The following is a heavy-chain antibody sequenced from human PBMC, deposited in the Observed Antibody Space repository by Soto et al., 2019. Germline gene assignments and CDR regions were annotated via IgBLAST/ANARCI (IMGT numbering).Heavy chain of an antibody. CDR2: ISAYNDNT. CDR1: GFTFTSYA. J-gene: IGHJ4*02. Sequence: QVQLVQSGAEVKKPGASVKVSCKASGFTFTSYAISWVRQAPGQGLEWMGWISAYNDNTNYAQKLQGRVTMTTDTSTSTAYKELRSLRSDDTAVYYCARVVFGECVSYFGYWGQGTRVTVSS. CDR3: ARVVFGECVSYFGY. V-gene: IGHV1-18*01. D-gene: IGHD3-10*02.